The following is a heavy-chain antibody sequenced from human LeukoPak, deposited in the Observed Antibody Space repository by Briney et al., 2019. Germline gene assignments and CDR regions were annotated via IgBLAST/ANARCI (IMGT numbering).Heavy chain of an antibody. CDR2: IYYSGTT. D-gene: IGHD1-26*01. J-gene: IGHJ3*02. Sequence: SETLSLTCTVSGGSINHYYWSWVRQPPGKALEWIGYIYYSGTTNYNPSLKSRVAMSVDTSKKRFSLKLSSVTAADAAVYYRAFPSGSQRAFDIWGQGTMVTVSS. CDR1: GGSINHYY. CDR3: AFPSGSQRAFDI. V-gene: IGHV4-59*01.